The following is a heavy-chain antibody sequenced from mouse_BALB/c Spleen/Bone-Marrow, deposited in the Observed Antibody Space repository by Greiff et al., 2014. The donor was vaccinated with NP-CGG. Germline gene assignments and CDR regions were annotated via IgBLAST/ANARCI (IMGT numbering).Heavy chain of an antibody. CDR2: ISSGSSTI. V-gene: IGHV5-17*02. J-gene: IGHJ3*01. D-gene: IGHD3-1*01. CDR3: ARGAARATWFAY. Sequence: EVKLMESGGGLVQPGGSRKLSCAASGFTFSSFGMHWVRQAPEKGLEWVAYISSGSSTIYYADTVKGRFTISRDNLKNTLFLQMTSLRSEDTAMYYCARGAARATWFAYWGQGTLVTVSA. CDR1: GFTFSSFG.